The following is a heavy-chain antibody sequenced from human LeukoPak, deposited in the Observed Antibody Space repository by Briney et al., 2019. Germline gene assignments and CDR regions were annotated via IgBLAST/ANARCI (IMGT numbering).Heavy chain of an antibody. CDR1: GGTFSNYA. Sequence: SVKVSCKASGGTFSNYAISWVRQAPGQGLEWMGGIIPIFGTANYAQKFQGRVTITADESTSTAYMELSSLRSEDTAVYYCARIYCSGGSCYSDYWGQGTLVTVSS. V-gene: IGHV1-69*01. CDR2: IIPIFGTA. J-gene: IGHJ4*02. D-gene: IGHD2-15*01. CDR3: ARIYCSGGSCYSDY.